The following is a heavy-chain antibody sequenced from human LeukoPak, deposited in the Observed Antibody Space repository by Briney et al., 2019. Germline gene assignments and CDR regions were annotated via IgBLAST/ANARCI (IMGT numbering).Heavy chain of an antibody. D-gene: IGHD4-17*01. CDR2: IYHSGST. V-gene: IGHV4-38-2*02. CDR1: GYSISSGYY. Sequence: SETLSLTCIVSGYSISSGYYWGWIRQPPGKGLEWIGSIYHSGSTYYNPSLKSRVTISVDTSKNQFSLKLSSVTAADTAVYYCASYYGDYDPIDYWGQGTLVTVSS. J-gene: IGHJ4*02. CDR3: ASYYGDYDPIDY.